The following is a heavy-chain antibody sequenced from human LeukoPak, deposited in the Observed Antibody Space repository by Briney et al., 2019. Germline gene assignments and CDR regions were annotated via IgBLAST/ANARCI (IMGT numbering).Heavy chain of an antibody. CDR2: INHSGST. CDR3: ARWSYSGSS. D-gene: IGHD1-26*01. J-gene: IGHJ1*01. Sequence: SETLSLTCAVYGGSFSGYYWSWIRQPPGKGLEWIGEINHSGSTNYNPSLKSRVTISVDTSKNQFSLKLSSVTAEDTAVYYCARWSYSGSSWGQGTLVTVSS. CDR1: GGSFSGYY. V-gene: IGHV4-34*01.